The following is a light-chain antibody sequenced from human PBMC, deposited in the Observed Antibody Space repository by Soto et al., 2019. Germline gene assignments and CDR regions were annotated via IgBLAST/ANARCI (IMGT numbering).Light chain of an antibody. CDR2: DAS. J-gene: IGKJ1*01. V-gene: IGKV1-5*01. Sequence: DIQMTQSPSTLSASVGDRVTITCRASQSINSWLAWYQQKPGKAPNLLIYDASRLESGVPSRFSGSGSGTEFTLTISSLQPEDFATYCCQQYNSYSGTFGQGTKVEIK. CDR1: QSINSW. CDR3: QQYNSYSGT.